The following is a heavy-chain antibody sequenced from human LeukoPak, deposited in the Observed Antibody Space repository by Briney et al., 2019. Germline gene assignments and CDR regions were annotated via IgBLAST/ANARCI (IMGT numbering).Heavy chain of an antibody. V-gene: IGHV4-30-4*08. CDR2: IYSSGST. CDR1: GGSISSGDYY. J-gene: IGHJ4*02. Sequence: SETLSLTCTVSGGSISSGDYYWSWIRQPPGRGLEWIGYIYSSGSTYYNPSLKTRVTISADTSKNQFSLKVTSVTAADTAVYYCARREASSSCFDYWGQGTLVTVSS. CDR3: ARREASSSCFDY.